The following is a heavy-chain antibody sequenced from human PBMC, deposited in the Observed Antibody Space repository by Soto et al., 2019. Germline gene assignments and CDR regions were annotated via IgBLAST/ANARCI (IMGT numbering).Heavy chain of an antibody. CDR1: GYTFTGYY. J-gene: IGHJ4*02. CDR3: ARGRGSGGGNSRYYFDY. CDR2: INPNSGGT. V-gene: IGHV1-2*04. D-gene: IGHD2-21*02. Sequence: GASVKVSCKASGYTFTGYYMHWVRQAPGQGLEWMGWINPNSGGTNYAQKFQGWVTMTRDTSISTAYMELSRLRSDDTAVYYCARGRGSGGGNSRYYFDYWGQGTLVTVPS.